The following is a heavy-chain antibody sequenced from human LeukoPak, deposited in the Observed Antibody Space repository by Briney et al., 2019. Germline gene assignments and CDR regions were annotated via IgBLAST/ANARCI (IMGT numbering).Heavy chain of an antibody. Sequence: SETLSLTCTVSGGSISRTSYYWDWIRQPPEKGLEWIGNVFDSGSTHYNPSLKSRVTISVDTSKNQFSLRLSSVTAADTAVYYCAKHTRPGHSGYENAFDIWGQGTKVTVSS. J-gene: IGHJ3*02. CDR2: VFDSGST. V-gene: IGHV4-39*01. D-gene: IGHD5-12*01. CDR3: AKHTRPGHSGYENAFDI. CDR1: GGSISRTSYY.